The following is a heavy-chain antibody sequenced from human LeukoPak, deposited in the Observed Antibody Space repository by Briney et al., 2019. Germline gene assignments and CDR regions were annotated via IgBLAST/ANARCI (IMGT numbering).Heavy chain of an antibody. J-gene: IGHJ3*02. D-gene: IGHD5-18*01. CDR3: ARGYWIQLNAFDI. CDR2: INHSGST. CDR1: GGSFSGYY. V-gene: IGHV4-34*01. Sequence: PSETLSLTCAVYGGSFSGYYRSWIRQPPGKGLEWIGEINHSGSTNYNPSLKSRVTISVDTSKNQFSLKLSSVTAADTAVYYCARGYWIQLNAFDIWGQGTMVTVSS.